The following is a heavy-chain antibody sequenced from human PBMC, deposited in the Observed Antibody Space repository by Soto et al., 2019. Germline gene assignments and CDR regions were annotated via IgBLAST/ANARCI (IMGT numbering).Heavy chain of an antibody. Sequence: GGSLRLSCAASGFTFSSYGMHWVRQAPGKGLEWVAVIWYDGSNKYYADSVKGRFTISRDNSKNTLYLQMNSLRAEDTAVYYCARQLVRTSYGMDVWGQGTTVTVSS. D-gene: IGHD5-18*01. CDR3: ARQLVRTSYGMDV. J-gene: IGHJ6*02. V-gene: IGHV3-33*01. CDR2: IWYDGSNK. CDR1: GFTFSSYG.